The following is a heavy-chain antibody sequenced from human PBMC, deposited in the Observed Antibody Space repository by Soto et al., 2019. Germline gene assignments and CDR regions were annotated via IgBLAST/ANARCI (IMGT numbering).Heavy chain of an antibody. Sequence: QVQLVQSGAEVKKPGSSVKVSCKASGGTFSSYAISWVRQAPGQGLEWMGGIIPIFGTANYAQKFQGRVTITADESTSTAYMELSSLRSEDTAVYYCARKVYAHSHYYYYGMDVWGQGTTVTVSS. J-gene: IGHJ6*02. CDR3: ARKVYAHSHYYYYGMDV. V-gene: IGHV1-69*12. CDR1: GGTFSSYA. D-gene: IGHD2-8*01. CDR2: IIPIFGTA.